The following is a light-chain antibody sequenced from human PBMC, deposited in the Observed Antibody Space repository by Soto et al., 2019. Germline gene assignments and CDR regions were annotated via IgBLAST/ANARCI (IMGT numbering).Light chain of an antibody. J-gene: IGLJ1*01. V-gene: IGLV2-14*01. Sequence: QSALTQPASVSGSPGQSITISCTGTSSDVGGYNYVSWYQQHPGKAPKLMIYEVSNRPSGVSNRFSGSKSGNTASLTISGLQAEDEADYYCAAWDDSLSGYVVGTGTKLTVL. CDR3: AAWDDSLSGYV. CDR1: SSDVGGYNY. CDR2: EVS.